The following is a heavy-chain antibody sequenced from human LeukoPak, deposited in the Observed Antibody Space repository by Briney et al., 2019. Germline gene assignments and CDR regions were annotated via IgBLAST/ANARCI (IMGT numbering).Heavy chain of an antibody. CDR3: AKTRGGYAVGNGMDV. Sequence: GGSLRLSCAASGFTFDDYTMYWVRQAPGKGLEWVSLISWDGGSTYYADSVKGRFTISRDNSKNSLYLQMNSLRTEDTALYYCAKTRGGYAVGNGMDVWGQGTTVTVSS. J-gene: IGHJ6*02. CDR2: ISWDGGST. V-gene: IGHV3-43*01. CDR1: GFTFDDYT. D-gene: IGHD5-12*01.